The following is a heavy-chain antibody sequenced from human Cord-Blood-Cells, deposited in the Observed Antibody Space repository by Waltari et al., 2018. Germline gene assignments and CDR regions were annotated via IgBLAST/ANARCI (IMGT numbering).Heavy chain of an antibody. D-gene: IGHD7-27*01. CDR1: GGSFSGYY. CDR3: ARPLPGDDAFDI. J-gene: IGHJ3*02. V-gene: IGHV4-34*01. Sequence: QVQLQQWGAGLLKPSETLSLTCAVYGGSFSGYYWSWIRQPPGKGLECFGEINHSGSTNYNPSLKSRVTISVDTSKNQFSLKLSSVTAADTAVYYCARPLPGDDAFDIWGQGTMVTVSS. CDR2: INHSGST.